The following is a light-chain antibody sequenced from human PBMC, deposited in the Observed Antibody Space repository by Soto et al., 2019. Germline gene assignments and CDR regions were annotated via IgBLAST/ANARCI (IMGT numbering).Light chain of an antibody. Sequence: DIQMTQSPSTLSASVGDRVIITCRASQSISNRLAWYQQKPGKAPKVLIYDASNLESGVPSRFRGSGSGTDFILAINSLQPDEFASYYCQHFSGMWAFGHGTKV. CDR2: DAS. CDR1: QSISNR. CDR3: QHFSGMWA. J-gene: IGKJ1*01. V-gene: IGKV1-5*01.